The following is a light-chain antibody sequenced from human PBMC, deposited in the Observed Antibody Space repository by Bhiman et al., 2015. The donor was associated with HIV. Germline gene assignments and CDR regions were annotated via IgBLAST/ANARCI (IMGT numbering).Light chain of an antibody. V-gene: IGLV1-40*01. CDR3: SSYTSSTTPYV. J-gene: IGLJ1*01. CDR1: SSNIGAGSD. Sequence: QSVLTQPPSVSGAPGQRVTISCTGGSSNIGAGSDVHWYQQLPGTAPKLLIYGNNNRPSGVSNRFSGSKSANTASLTISGLQAEDEADYYCSSYTSSTTPYVFGTGTKVTVL. CDR2: GNN.